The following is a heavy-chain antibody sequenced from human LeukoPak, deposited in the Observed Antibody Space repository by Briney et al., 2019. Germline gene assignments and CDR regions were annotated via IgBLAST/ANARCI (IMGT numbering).Heavy chain of an antibody. CDR1: GFTFSSYG. CDR3: ARVQWELLYPDY. CDR2: IWYDGSNK. D-gene: IGHD1-26*01. Sequence: GRSLRLSCAASGFTFSSYGMHWVRQAPGKGLEWVAVIWYDGSNKYYADSVKGRFTISRDNSKNTLYLQMNSLRADDTAVYYCARVQWELLYPDYWGQGTLVTVSS. J-gene: IGHJ4*02. V-gene: IGHV3-33*01.